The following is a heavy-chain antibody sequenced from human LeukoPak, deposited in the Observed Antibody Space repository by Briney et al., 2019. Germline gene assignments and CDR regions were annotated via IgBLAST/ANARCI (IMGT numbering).Heavy chain of an antibody. CDR2: IYYSGST. J-gene: IGHJ6*03. D-gene: IGHD2/OR15-2a*01. V-gene: IGHV4-31*03. CDR3: AREGEFWHGGYYYYMDV. Sequence: SQTLSLTCTVPGGSISSGGYYWSRIRQHPGKGLEWIGYIYYSGSTYYNPSLKSRVTISVDTSKNQFSLKLSSVTAADTAVYYCAREGEFWHGGYYYYMDVWGKGTTVTVSS. CDR1: GGSISSGGYY.